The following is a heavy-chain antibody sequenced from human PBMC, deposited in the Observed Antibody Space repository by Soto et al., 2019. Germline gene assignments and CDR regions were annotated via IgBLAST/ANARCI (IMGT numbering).Heavy chain of an antibody. J-gene: IGHJ4*02. Sequence: QVQLQESGPGLVKPSQTLSLTCTVSGGSISSGGYYWSWIRQHPGKGLEWIGYIYYSGSTYYNPSLKSRVTISVDTSKNQFSLKLSSVTAADTAVYYCARESDPLVVAANDPSGDYWGQGTLVTVSS. CDR2: IYYSGST. V-gene: IGHV4-31*03. CDR1: GGSISSGGYY. CDR3: ARESDPLVVAANDPSGDY. D-gene: IGHD2-15*01.